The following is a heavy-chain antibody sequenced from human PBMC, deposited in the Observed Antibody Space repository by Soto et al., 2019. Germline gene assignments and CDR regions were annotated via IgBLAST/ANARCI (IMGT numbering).Heavy chain of an antibody. CDR3: VRQGIGNLHGLVDV. V-gene: IGHV4-59*08. Sequence: QVQLQQSGPGLVKPSETLSLTCSGSSGPSSSHNWGWIRQPPGRGLEWIGYVYSTGGTSYNPSLKSRVTISADTSTNHISLTLTSVTAADTAVYYCVRQGIGNLHGLVDVWGQGTTVRVSS. D-gene: IGHD1-1*01. CDR1: SGPSSSHN. CDR2: VYSTGGT. J-gene: IGHJ6*02.